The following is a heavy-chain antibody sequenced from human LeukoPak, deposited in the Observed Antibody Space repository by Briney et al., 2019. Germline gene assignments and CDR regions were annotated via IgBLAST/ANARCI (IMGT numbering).Heavy chain of an antibody. V-gene: IGHV1-8*01. CDR2: INPSNGYT. CDR3: ARGRWFYCGGTNCRDDY. D-gene: IGHD2-2*01. CDR1: GYTFTSYD. J-gene: IGHJ4*02. Sequence: ASVKVSCKASGYTFTSYDINWVRQAPGQGLEWMGWINPSNGYTGYAQKFQGRLTMTRNTSVTTAYMELSSLRSEDTAVYYCARGRWFYCGGTNCRDDYWGQGTLVTVSS.